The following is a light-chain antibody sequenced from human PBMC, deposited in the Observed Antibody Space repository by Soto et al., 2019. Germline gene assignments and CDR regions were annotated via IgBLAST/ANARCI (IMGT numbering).Light chain of an antibody. V-gene: IGLV1-40*01. CDR3: QSYDSSLSGLDVV. Sequence: QAVLTQPPSVSGAPGQRVTISCTGSSSNIGAGYDVHWYQQLPGTAPKLLIYGNSNRPSGVPDRFSGSKSGTSASLAITGLQAEDEADYYCQSYDSSLSGLDVVFGGGTQLTVL. CDR2: GNS. J-gene: IGLJ2*01. CDR1: SSNIGAGYD.